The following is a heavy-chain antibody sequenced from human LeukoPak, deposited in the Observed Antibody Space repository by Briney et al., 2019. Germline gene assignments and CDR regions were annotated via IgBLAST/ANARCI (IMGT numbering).Heavy chain of an antibody. CDR3: ARGLTIYDILTAYYTFPYFDY. Sequence: SETLSLTCSVSGGSMSSYYWSWSRQPPGKGLEWIGYIYYSGSTNYNPSLKSRVTISVDTSKNQFSLNLSSATAADTAVYYCARGLTIYDILTAYYTFPYFDYWGQGTLVTVSS. CDR2: IYYSGST. V-gene: IGHV4-59*01. D-gene: IGHD3-9*01. CDR1: GGSMSSYY. J-gene: IGHJ4*02.